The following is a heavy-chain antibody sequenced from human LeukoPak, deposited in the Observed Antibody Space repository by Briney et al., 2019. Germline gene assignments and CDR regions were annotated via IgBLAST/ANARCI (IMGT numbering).Heavy chain of an antibody. CDR1: GGSIGSSF. CDR3: VRDRSGTYYNFDV. V-gene: IGHV4-59*13. Sequence: PSETLCLTCSVFGGSIGSSFWNWIRLSPGKGLEWMGYISYNGRTNYSPSLKSRVIISIDTSKNQLSLNLTSVSAADTALYYCVRDRSGTYYNFDVWGQGTMVSVSA. CDR2: ISYNGRT. J-gene: IGHJ3*01. D-gene: IGHD1-26*01.